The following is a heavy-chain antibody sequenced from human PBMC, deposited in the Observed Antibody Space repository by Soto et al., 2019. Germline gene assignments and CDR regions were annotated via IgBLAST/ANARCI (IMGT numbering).Heavy chain of an antibody. CDR2: ISYDGSNK. CDR1: GFTFSSYA. D-gene: IGHD3-10*01. V-gene: IGHV3-30-3*01. CDR3: ARESYGSGRHFDY. J-gene: IGHJ4*02. Sequence: QVQLVESGGGVVQPGRSLRLSCAASGFTFSSYAMHWVRQAPGKGLEWVAVISYDGSNKYYADSVKGRFTISRDNSKNTQYLQINSLRAEDTAVYYCARESYGSGRHFDYWCQGTLVTVSS.